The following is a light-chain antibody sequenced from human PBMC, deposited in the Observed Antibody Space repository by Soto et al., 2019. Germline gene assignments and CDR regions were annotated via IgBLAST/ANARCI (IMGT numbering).Light chain of an antibody. Sequence: QSALTQPRSVSGSPGQSVTISCTGTNNDVGFYNYVSWYQQQLGKAPKLLIYVVSGRPSGVSGVSDRFSGSKSGNTASLTISGLQAEDEADYYCSSFTSTSTYVFGTGTKLTVL. CDR1: NNDVGFYNY. CDR3: SSFTSTSTYV. V-gene: IGLV2-11*01. J-gene: IGLJ1*01. CDR2: VVS.